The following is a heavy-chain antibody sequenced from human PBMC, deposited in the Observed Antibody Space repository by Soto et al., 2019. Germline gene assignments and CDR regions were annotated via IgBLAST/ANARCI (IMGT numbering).Heavy chain of an antibody. CDR2: MSGSGGST. CDR1: GFTFSSYA. J-gene: IGHJ4*02. D-gene: IGHD4-17*01. CDR3: AIDGECCGPTGEYYFDY. Sequence: GGSLRLSCAASGFTFSSYAMSWVRQAPGKGLEWVSAMSGSGGSTYYAASVKGRFTISRDNSKNTLYLQMNSLRAEDTAVYYCAIDGECCGPTGEYYFDYWGQGTLVTVSS. V-gene: IGHV3-23*01.